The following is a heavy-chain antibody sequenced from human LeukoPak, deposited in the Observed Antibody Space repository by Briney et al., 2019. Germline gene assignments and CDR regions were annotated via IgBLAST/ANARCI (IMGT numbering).Heavy chain of an antibody. CDR1: GYTLTELS. J-gene: IGHJ4*02. D-gene: IGHD6-6*01. CDR2: FDPEDGET. CDR3: AADGPQLALDY. V-gene: IGHV1-24*01. Sequence: ASVKVSCKVSGYTLTELSMHWVRQAPGKGLEWMGGFDPEDGETIYAQKFQERVTITRDMSTSTAYMELSSLRSEDTAVYYCAADGPQLALDYWGQGTLVTVSS.